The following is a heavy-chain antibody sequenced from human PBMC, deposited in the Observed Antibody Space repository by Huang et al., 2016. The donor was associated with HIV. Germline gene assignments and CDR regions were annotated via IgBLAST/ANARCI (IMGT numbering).Heavy chain of an antibody. V-gene: IGHV3-21*01. J-gene: IGHJ4*02. D-gene: IGHD6-13*01. CDR1: GFSLDSYN. Sequence: EVQLVESGGGLVKPGGSLRLSCAASGFSLDSYNMYWVRQTPGKGLRWVSSISPSSSFIEYADSVKGRFSISRDNAKNSLYLQMNNLRGEDTAVYYCARDRGQQLSPFDSWGQGTLVTVSS. CDR3: ARDRGQQLSPFDS. CDR2: ISPSSSFI.